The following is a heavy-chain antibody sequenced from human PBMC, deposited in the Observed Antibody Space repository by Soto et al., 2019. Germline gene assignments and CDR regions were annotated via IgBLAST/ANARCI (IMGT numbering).Heavy chain of an antibody. J-gene: IGHJ4*02. CDR1: GYTFTSYP. D-gene: IGHD3-22*01. Sequence: GASVKVSCKASGYTFTSYPMHWVRQAPGQGLEWMGWINAGNGDTKYSQKFQGRVTITRDTSAITAHMELSSLRSEDTAVYYCARDWTHYDSSGPGDYWGQGTLVTVSS. CDR2: INAGNGDT. CDR3: ARDWTHYDSSGPGDY. V-gene: IGHV1-3*01.